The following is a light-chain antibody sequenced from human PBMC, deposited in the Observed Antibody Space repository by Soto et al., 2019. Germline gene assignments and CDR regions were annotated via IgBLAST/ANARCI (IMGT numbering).Light chain of an antibody. Sequence: QSALTQPASVSGSPGQSITISCTGTSSDVGGYNYVSWYQQHPGKAPKLMIYEVSNRPSGVSNRFSGSKSGNPASLTISGLQAEDEADYYCSSYTSSSTLEGVFGTGTKHTVL. V-gene: IGLV2-14*01. CDR2: EVS. J-gene: IGLJ1*01. CDR1: SSDVGGYNY. CDR3: SSYTSSSTLEGV.